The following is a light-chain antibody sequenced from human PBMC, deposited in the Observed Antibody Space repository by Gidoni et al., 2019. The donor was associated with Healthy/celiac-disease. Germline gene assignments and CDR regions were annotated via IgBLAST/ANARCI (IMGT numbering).Light chain of an antibody. CDR2: EVS. J-gene: IGLJ3*02. Sequence: QSALTQPASVSGSPGQSITISCTGTSSDVGGYNYVSWYQQHPGKAPKLMIYEVSKRPSGVPDRFSGSKSGNTASLTISGLQAEDGADYYCSSYTSSSKGVFGGGTKLTVL. CDR1: SSDVGGYNY. V-gene: IGLV2-14*01. CDR3: SSYTSSSKGV.